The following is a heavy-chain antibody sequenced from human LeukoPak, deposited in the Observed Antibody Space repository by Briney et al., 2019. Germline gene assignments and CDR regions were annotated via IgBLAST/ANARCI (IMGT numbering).Heavy chain of an antibody. D-gene: IGHD4-23*01. J-gene: IGHJ4*02. CDR1: GYTFTSYG. CDR2: ISAYNGNT. Sequence: GASVEVSCKASGYTFTSYGISWVRQAPGQGLEWMGWISAYNGNTNYAQKLQGRVTMTTDTSTSTAYMELRSLRSDDTAVYYCATSGPDYGGNSVFMDYWGQGTLVTVSS. V-gene: IGHV1-18*01. CDR3: ATSGPDYGGNSVFMDY.